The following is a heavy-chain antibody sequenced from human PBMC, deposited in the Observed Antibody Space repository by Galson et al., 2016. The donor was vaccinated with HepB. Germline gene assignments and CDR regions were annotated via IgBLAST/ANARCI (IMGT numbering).Heavy chain of an antibody. CDR1: GGSFNTYY. CDR2: INHSGTT. CDR3: ARGFGAYYYYAMDV. D-gene: IGHD3-10*01. Sequence: SETLSLTCAVYGGSFNTYYWTWIRQPPGKGLEWIGEINHSGTTTYNPSLKTRVTISEDTSKNQFSLKLTSVTAADTAVYYCARGFGAYYYYAMDVWGQGTTVTVSS. V-gene: IGHV4-34*01. J-gene: IGHJ6*02.